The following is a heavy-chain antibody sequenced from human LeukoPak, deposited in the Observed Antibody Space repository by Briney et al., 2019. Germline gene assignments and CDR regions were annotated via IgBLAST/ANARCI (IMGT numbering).Heavy chain of an antibody. CDR2: ISTSGNT. D-gene: IGHD3-3*01. V-gene: IGHV4-4*07. CDR1: SGFISNYY. J-gene: IGHJ4*02. Sequence: SETLSLTCSVSSGFISNYYWSWIRQPAGKGLEWIGRISTSGNTNYSPSLKSRVTMSVDTSKNQFFLNLRSVTAADTAVYYCARDSRYCDFWSVYLDYWGQGALVTVSS. CDR3: ARDSRYCDFWSVYLDY.